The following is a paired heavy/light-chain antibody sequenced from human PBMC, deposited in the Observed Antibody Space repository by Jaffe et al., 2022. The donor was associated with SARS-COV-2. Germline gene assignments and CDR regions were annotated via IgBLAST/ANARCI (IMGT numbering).Heavy chain of an antibody. V-gene: IGHV1-18*01. J-gene: IGHJ4*02. D-gene: IGHD1-26*01. CDR3: AKTGATWWDLEDS. CDR2: ISSHNGNT. Sequence: QVQLVQSGPEVKEPGASIKVSCKASSHTFSSFGFHWVRQAPGQGLEWMGWISSHNGNTNYAQKFQGRVTMTTDTPTTTAYMELRSLRSDDTAIYYCAKTGATWWDLEDSWGQGTLVIVSS. CDR1: SHTFSSFG.
Light chain of an antibody. CDR2: WAS. J-gene: IGKJ4*01. Sequence: DIVMTQSPDSLAVSLGERATINCKSSQSLLYGSDNKNYVVWYQKKPGQPPRLLIHWASTRESGVPDRFSGSGSGTDFTLTISSLQAEDVALYYCQQYYTTPLTFGGGTKVEIK. CDR1: QSLLYGSDNKNY. CDR3: QQYYTTPLT. V-gene: IGKV4-1*01.